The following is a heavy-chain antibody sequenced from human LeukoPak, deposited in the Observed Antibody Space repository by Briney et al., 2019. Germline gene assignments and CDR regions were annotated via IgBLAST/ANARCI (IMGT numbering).Heavy chain of an antibody. V-gene: IGHV4-59*03. Sequence: PSETLSLTCSVSGGSISTYYWTWIRQPPGKGLEWIGNIYYSGSTNYNPSLKSRVTISVDTSKNQFSLKLSSVTAADTAVYYCAGGIAAAFPFSFDYWGQGTLVTVSS. CDR1: GGSISTYY. D-gene: IGHD6-13*01. CDR2: IYYSGST. J-gene: IGHJ4*02. CDR3: AGGIAAAFPFSFDY.